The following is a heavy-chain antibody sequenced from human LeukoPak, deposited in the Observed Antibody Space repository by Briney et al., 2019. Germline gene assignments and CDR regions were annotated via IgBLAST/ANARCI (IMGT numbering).Heavy chain of an antibody. J-gene: IGHJ4*02. CDR2: ISGSGAST. D-gene: IGHD6-19*01. CDR3: AKHFTQTGYSIGWYNCDY. CDR1: GFTFSSYA. Sequence: EPGGSLRLSCAASGFTFSSYAMSWVRQAPGKGLEWVSAISGSGASTYYADSVKGRFTISRDNSKNTLYLQMNSLRAEDTAVYYCAKHFTQTGYSIGWYNCDYWGQGTLVTVSS. V-gene: IGHV3-23*01.